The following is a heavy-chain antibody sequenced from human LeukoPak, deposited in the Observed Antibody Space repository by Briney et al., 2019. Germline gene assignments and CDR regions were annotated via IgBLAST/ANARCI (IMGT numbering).Heavy chain of an antibody. CDR3: ARKAFQWDY. V-gene: IGHV4-59*01. Sequence: SETLSLTRTVSGGSISSYYWSWIRQPPGKGLEWIGYIYYSGSTNYNPSLKSRVTISVDTSKNQFSLKLSSVTAADTAVYYCARKAFQWDYWGQGTLVTVSS. D-gene: IGHD6-19*01. CDR1: GGSISSYY. J-gene: IGHJ4*02. CDR2: IYYSGST.